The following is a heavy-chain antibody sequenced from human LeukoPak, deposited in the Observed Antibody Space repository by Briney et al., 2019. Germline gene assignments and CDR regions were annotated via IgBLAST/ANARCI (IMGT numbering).Heavy chain of an antibody. CDR2: IYYSGST. D-gene: IGHD4-23*01. J-gene: IGHJ3*02. CDR1: GGPFSSSSDY. CDR3: ARPDYGGNEEAHDAFDI. V-gene: IGHV4-39*07. Sequence: LSETLSHTCTVSGGPFSSSSDYWGWIRQPPGKGVEWIGSIYYSGSTYYNPSLKIRVTISVDTSKNQFSLKLSSVTAADTAVYYCARPDYGGNEEAHDAFDIWGQGTMVTVSS.